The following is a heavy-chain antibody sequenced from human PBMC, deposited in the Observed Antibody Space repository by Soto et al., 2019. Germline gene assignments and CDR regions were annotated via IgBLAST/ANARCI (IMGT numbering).Heavy chain of an antibody. D-gene: IGHD3-9*01. CDR3: AIEFLYDILTPLAYYYGMDV. J-gene: IGHJ6*02. Sequence: ASVKVSCKASGYTFTSYGISWVRQAPGQGLEWMGWINPNSGGTNYAQKFQGWVTMTRDTSISTAYMELSRLRSDDTAVYYCAIEFLYDILTPLAYYYGMDVWGQGTTVTVSS. CDR2: INPNSGGT. V-gene: IGHV1-2*04. CDR1: GYTFTSYG.